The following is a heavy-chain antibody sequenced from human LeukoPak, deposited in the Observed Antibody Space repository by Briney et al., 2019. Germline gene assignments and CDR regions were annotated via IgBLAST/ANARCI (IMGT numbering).Heavy chain of an antibody. J-gene: IGHJ3*02. CDR1: GFSFSSYW. Sequence: SGGSLRLSCAAAGFSFSSYWMTWVRLAPGKGLEWVANIKQDGSEKIYVDSVRGRFTISRDNSKNTLYLQMNSLRAEDTAVYYCASGGPDDAFDIWGQGTMVTVSS. CDR2: IKQDGSEK. V-gene: IGHV3-7*03. D-gene: IGHD3-16*01. CDR3: ASGGPDDAFDI.